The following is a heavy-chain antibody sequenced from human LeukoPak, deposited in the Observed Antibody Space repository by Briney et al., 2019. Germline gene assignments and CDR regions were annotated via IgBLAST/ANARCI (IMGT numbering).Heavy chain of an antibody. CDR2: IYSSGGT. D-gene: IGHD2-15*01. CDR3: AKDGNLIVVVVAATFDY. Sequence: GGSLRLSCAASGFTVSFNYMSWVRQAPGKGLEWVSVIYSSGGTNYADSVKGRFTISRDKSKNTLFLQMNSLRTEDTAVYYCAKDGNLIVVVVAATFDYWGQGTLVTVSS. J-gene: IGHJ4*02. V-gene: IGHV3-53*01. CDR1: GFTVSFNY.